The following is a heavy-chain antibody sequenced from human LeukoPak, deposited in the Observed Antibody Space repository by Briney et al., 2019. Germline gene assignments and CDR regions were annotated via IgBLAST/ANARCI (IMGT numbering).Heavy chain of an antibody. Sequence: GGSLRLSCEASGFTFGSYAMYWVRQAPGKGLEWVAGIFGSGGSAHYADSAKGRFTISRDNSKNTVYLQINSLRAEDTAVYYCGKTTTGYSSGQKPAWPVDYWGQGTLVTVSS. D-gene: IGHD6-19*01. CDR1: GFTFGSYA. CDR2: IFGSGGSA. J-gene: IGHJ4*02. V-gene: IGHV3-23*01. CDR3: GKTTTGYSSGQKPAWPVDY.